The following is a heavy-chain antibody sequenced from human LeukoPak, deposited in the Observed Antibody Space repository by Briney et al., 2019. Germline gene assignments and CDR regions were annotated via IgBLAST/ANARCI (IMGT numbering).Heavy chain of an antibody. V-gene: IGHV3-30-3*01. J-gene: IGHJ3*02. Sequence: PGGSLRLSCAASGFTFSSYAMHWVRQAPGKGLEWVAVISYDGSNKYYADSVKGRFTISRDNSKNTLYLQMNSLRAEDTAVYYCARDPRLMNDAFDIWGQGTMVTVSS. D-gene: IGHD2-21*01. CDR2: ISYDGSNK. CDR1: GFTFSSYA. CDR3: ARDPRLMNDAFDI.